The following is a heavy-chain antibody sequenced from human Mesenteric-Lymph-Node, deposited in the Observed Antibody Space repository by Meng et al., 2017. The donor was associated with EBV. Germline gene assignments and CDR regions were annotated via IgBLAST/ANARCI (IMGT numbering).Heavy chain of an antibody. D-gene: IGHD3-16*01. V-gene: IGHV4-34*12. Sequence: QVQLQQWGAGLFKPSETLSLTCDVYGDSFSAYYWRWIRQPPGRGLEWIGDVIHSGNTSYSPSFKSRVTISVDTSKRQFSLKLRSMTAADTAVYYCATGWGKANYWGQGTLVTVSS. CDR1: GDSFSAYY. J-gene: IGHJ4*02. CDR2: VIHSGNT. CDR3: ATGWGKANY.